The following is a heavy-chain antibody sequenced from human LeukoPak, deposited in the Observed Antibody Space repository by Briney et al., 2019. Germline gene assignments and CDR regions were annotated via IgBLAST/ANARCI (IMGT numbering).Heavy chain of an antibody. V-gene: IGHV3-30-3*01. D-gene: IGHD1-26*01. CDR2: ISYDGSNK. J-gene: IGHJ6*02. CDR3: AREEREAAYYYYGMDV. CDR1: GFTFCSYA. Sequence: TGGSLRLSCAASGFTFCSYAMHWVRQAPGKGLEWVAVISYDGSNKYYADSVKGRFTISRDNSKNTLYLQMNSLRAEDTAVYYCAREEREAAYYYYGMDVWGQGATVTVSS.